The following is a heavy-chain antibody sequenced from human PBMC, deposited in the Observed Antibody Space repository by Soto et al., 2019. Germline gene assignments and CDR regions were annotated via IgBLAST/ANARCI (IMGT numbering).Heavy chain of an antibody. CDR2: INAGNGNT. J-gene: IGHJ4*02. CDR1: GYTFTSYA. Sequence: ASVKVSCKAAGYTFTSYAMHWVCQAPGQRLEWMGWINAGNGNTKYSQKFQGRVTITRDTSASTAYMELSSLGSEDTAVYYCAREQYSSSWYSADGVDYWGQGTLVTVSS. V-gene: IGHV1-3*01. D-gene: IGHD6-13*01. CDR3: AREQYSSSWYSADGVDY.